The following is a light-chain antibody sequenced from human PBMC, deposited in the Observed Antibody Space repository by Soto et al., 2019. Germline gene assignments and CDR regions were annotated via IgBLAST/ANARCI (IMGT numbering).Light chain of an antibody. CDR2: GAS. CDR3: QQRSHWPRT. CDR1: QSVSSSY. V-gene: IGKV3D-20*02. J-gene: IGKJ1*01. Sequence: EIVLTQSPGTLSLSPGERSTLSCRASQSVSSSYLAWYQQKPGQAPRLLIYGASSRATGIPARFSGSGSGTDFSLTISSLEPEDFAVYYCQQRSHWPRTFGQGSKVDIK.